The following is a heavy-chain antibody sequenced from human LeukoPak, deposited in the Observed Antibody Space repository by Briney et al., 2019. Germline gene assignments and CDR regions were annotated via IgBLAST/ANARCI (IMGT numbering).Heavy chain of an antibody. CDR2: VYQSGIT. J-gene: IGHJ4*02. Sequence: SETLSLTCAVYGGSFSGYYWGWIRQPPGKGLEWIGNVYQSGITYYNASLKSRVTISVDKSKKQFSLKLNSVTAADTAVYYCARRYSNSYFDYWGQGTLVTVSS. V-gene: IGHV4-34*01. CDR1: GGSFSGYY. D-gene: IGHD4-11*01. CDR3: ARRYSNSYFDY.